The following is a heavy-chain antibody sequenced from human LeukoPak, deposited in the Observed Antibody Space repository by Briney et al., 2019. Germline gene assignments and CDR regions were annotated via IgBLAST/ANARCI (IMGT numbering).Heavy chain of an antibody. CDR3: AKYPYYDILTGYYNPHVGYFDY. D-gene: IGHD3-9*01. J-gene: IGHJ4*02. CDR2: ISGSGGST. CDR1: GFTFSSYA. Sequence: GGSLRLSCAASGFTFSSYAMSWLPQAPGKGLEWFSAISGSGGSTYYAYSVKGRFTISRDNSKNTLYLQINSLRAEDTAVYYCAKYPYYDILTGYYNPHVGYFDYWGQGTLVTVSS. V-gene: IGHV3-23*01.